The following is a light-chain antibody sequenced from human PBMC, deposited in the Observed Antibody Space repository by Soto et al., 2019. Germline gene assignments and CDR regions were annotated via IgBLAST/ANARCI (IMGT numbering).Light chain of an antibody. V-gene: IGKV3-20*01. CDR1: QSVSSSF. J-gene: IGKJ1*01. Sequence: EIVLTQSPGTLSLSPGERATLSCRASQSVSSSFLAWYQQKPGQAPRLLILGASSRATGIPDRFSGSGSGTDFTLTISRLEPEDFAVYYCQQYDSSLWTFGQGTKVEIK. CDR3: QQYDSSLWT. CDR2: GAS.